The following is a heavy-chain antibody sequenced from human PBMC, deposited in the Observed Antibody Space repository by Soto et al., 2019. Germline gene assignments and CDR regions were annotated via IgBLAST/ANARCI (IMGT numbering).Heavy chain of an antibody. CDR2: ISAYNGNT. D-gene: IGHD3-22*01. V-gene: IGHV1-18*01. CDR1: GYTFTSYG. CDR3: AGDIPDPPYDSSGIKFDCFDD. J-gene: IGHJ4*02. Sequence: ASVKVSCKASGYTFTSYGISWVRQAPGQGLEWMGWISAYNGNTNYAQKLQGRVTMTTDTSTSTAYMELRSLRSYDTAVYYCAGDIPDPPYDSSGIKFDCFDDWGQGTLVTVSS.